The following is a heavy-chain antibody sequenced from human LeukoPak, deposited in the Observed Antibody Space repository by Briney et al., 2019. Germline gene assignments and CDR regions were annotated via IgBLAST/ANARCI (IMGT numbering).Heavy chain of an antibody. CDR3: AREGPGLDAFDI. J-gene: IGHJ3*02. CDR2: IYYSGST. D-gene: IGHD7-27*01. Sequence: SETLSLTCTVSGGSISSYYWSWIRQPPGKGLEWIGYIYYSGSTNYNPSLKSRVTMSVDTSKNQFSLKLSSVTAADTAVYYCAREGPGLDAFDIWGQGTMVTVSS. V-gene: IGHV4-59*01. CDR1: GGSISSYY.